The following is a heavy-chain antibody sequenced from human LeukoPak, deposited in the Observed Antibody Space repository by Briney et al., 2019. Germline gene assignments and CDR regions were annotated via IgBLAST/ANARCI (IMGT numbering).Heavy chain of an antibody. V-gene: IGHV3-11*05. CDR1: GFIFSDYY. CDR3: ARGGGGAWKGPYDH. Sequence: GGSLRLSCAASGFIFSDYYMTWVRQAPGKGPEWLSYISTTSHYTNYADSVKGRFTVSRDNARNSLYLQMSSLRAEDTAVYYCARGGGGAWKGPYDHWGQGTLVTVSS. CDR2: ISTTSHYT. D-gene: IGHD2-21*01. J-gene: IGHJ4*02.